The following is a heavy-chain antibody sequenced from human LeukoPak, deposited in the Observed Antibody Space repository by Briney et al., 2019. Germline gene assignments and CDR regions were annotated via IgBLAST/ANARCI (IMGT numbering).Heavy chain of an antibody. J-gene: IGHJ4*02. V-gene: IGHV1-69*04. CDR1: GGTFSSYA. CDR2: IIPILGIA. CDR3: ARGPPTIFGVVTFDY. D-gene: IGHD3-3*01. Sequence: SVKVSCKASGGTFSSYAISWVRQAPGQGLEWMGRIIPILGIANYAQKFQGRVTITADKSTSTAYMELSSLRSEDTAVYYCARGPPTIFGVVTFDYWGQGTLVTVSS.